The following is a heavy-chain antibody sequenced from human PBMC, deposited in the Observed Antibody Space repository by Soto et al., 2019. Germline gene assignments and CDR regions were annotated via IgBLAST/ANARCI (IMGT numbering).Heavy chain of an antibody. V-gene: IGHV3-21*01. CDR2: ISDGSSSI. CDR1: GFIFSSYS. CDR3: ARSYYDAGAYRFFDY. Sequence: GGSLRLSCAASGFIFSSYSLNWVRQAPGKGLEWVSSISDGSSSINYADSVRGRFTISRDNAKNSLYLQMNNLGAEETAVYFCARSYYDAGAYRFFDYWGQGTQVTVYS. D-gene: IGHD3-10*01. J-gene: IGHJ4*02.